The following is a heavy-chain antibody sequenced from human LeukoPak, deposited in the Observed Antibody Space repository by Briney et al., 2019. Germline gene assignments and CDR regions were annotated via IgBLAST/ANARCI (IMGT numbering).Heavy chain of an antibody. Sequence: PSETLSLTCTVSGYSISSGYYWGWIRQPPGKGLEWIGSIYHSGSTNYNPSLKSRVTISVDKSKNQFSLKLSSVTAADTAVYYCARGYYDSVPDAFDIWGQGTMVTVSS. D-gene: IGHD3-22*01. CDR2: IYHSGST. J-gene: IGHJ3*02. CDR3: ARGYYDSVPDAFDI. V-gene: IGHV4-38-2*02. CDR1: GYSISSGYY.